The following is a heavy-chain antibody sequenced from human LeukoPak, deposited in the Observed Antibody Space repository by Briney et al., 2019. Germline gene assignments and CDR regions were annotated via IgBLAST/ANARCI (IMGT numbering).Heavy chain of an antibody. Sequence: GGSLRLSCAASGFTFSTFAMVWVRQPPGKGLEWVSSIFPSGGEIHYADSVRGRFTISRDNAKNSLYLQMNSLRAEDTAVYYCARGTYIVGLPDAFDIWGQGTMVTVSS. CDR1: GFTFSTFA. D-gene: IGHD1-26*01. CDR2: IFPSGGEI. CDR3: ARGTYIVGLPDAFDI. J-gene: IGHJ3*02. V-gene: IGHV3-21*01.